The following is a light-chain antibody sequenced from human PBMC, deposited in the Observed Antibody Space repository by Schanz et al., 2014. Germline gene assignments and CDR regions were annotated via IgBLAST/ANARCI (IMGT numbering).Light chain of an antibody. CDR3: CSYTSISTLNYV. V-gene: IGLV2-11*01. J-gene: IGLJ1*01. CDR2: DVS. CDR1: SSDVGGYEY. Sequence: QSALTQPRSVSGSPGQSVTISCTGTSSDVGGYEYVSWYQQHPGKAPKVMIYDVSKRPSGVPDRFSGSKSGNTASLTISGLQAEDEADYYCCSYTSISTLNYVFGSGTKLTVL.